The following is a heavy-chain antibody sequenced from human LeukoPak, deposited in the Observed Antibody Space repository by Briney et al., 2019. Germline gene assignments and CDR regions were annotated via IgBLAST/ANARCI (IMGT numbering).Heavy chain of an antibody. CDR3: AKGTGGSSWSPNRD. J-gene: IGHJ4*02. V-gene: IGHV4-39*01. Sequence: SETLSLTCTVSGGSISSSSYYWGWIRQPPGKGLEWIGSIYYSGSTYYNPSLKSRVTISVDTSENQFSLKLSSVTAADTAVYYCAKGTGGSSWSPNRDWGQGTLVTVSS. CDR1: GGSISSSSYY. CDR2: IYYSGST. D-gene: IGHD6-13*01.